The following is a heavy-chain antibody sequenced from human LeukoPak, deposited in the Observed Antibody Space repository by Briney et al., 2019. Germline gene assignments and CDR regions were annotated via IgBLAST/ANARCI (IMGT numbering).Heavy chain of an antibody. D-gene: IGHD3-10*01. V-gene: IGHV4-59*01. CDR1: GGSISSYY. Sequence: SETLSLTCTVSGGSISSYYWSWIRQPPGKGLEWIGYIYYSGSTNYNPSLKSRVTISVDTSKNQFSLKLSSVTAADTAVYYCARVLWFGESNWFDPWGQGTPVTVSS. CDR3: ARVLWFGESNWFDP. J-gene: IGHJ5*02. CDR2: IYYSGST.